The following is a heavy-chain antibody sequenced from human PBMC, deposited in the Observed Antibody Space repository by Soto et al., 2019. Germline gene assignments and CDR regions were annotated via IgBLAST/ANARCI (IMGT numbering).Heavy chain of an antibody. Sequence: SVKVSCKASGGTFSSYAISWVRQAPGQGLEWMGGIIPIFGTANYAQKFQGRVTITADKSTSTAYMELSSLRSEDTAVYYCARDSREYPLSWYYYGMDVWGQGTTVTVSS. D-gene: IGHD2-2*01. V-gene: IGHV1-69*06. CDR2: IIPIFGTA. CDR1: GGTFSSYA. CDR3: ARDSREYPLSWYYYGMDV. J-gene: IGHJ6*02.